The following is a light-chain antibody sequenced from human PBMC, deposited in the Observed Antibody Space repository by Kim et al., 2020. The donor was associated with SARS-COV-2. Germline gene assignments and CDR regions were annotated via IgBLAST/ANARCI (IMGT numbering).Light chain of an antibody. CDR1: QSVTSNF. CDR2: GAS. Sequence: SPEERGTLSCRASQSVTSNFLAWYQHKPGHAPRLLIYGASSRATGIPDRFSGSGSGTDFTLTISRLEPEDFAVYYCQQYANSPITFGQGTRLEIK. V-gene: IGKV3-20*01. CDR3: QQYANSPIT. J-gene: IGKJ5*01.